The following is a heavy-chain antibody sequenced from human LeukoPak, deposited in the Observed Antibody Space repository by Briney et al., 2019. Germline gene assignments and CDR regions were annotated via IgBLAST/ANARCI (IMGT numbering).Heavy chain of an antibody. V-gene: IGHV3-23*01. CDR1: GFTFSSYA. J-gene: IGHJ6*03. Sequence: PGGSLRLSCAASGFTFSSYAMSWVRQAPGKGLEWVSAISGSGGSTYYADSVKGRFTISRDNSKNTLYLQMNSLRAEDTAVYYCAKDRQQLVLSYYYYMDVWGKGTTVTVSS. CDR3: AKDRQQLVLSYYYYMDV. D-gene: IGHD6-13*01. CDR2: ISGSGGST.